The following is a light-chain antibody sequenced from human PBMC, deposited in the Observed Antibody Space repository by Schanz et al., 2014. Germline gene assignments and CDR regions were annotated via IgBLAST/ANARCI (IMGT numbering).Light chain of an antibody. V-gene: IGKV1-6*01. CDR2: AAS. Sequence: AIQMTQSPSTLSASVGDTVTITCRASQAIRDDLGWYQQKPGEAPKLLIYAASSLQNGVPSRFSGSGSGTDFTLTISSLLPEDFATYYCQQYNSYSPYTFGQGTKLEIK. CDR3: QQYNSYSPYT. J-gene: IGKJ2*01. CDR1: QAIRDD.